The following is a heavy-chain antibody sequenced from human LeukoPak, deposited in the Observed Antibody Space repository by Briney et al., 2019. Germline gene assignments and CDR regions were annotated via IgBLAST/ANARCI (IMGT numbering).Heavy chain of an antibody. CDR1: GGSISSYY. V-gene: IGHV4-59*01. CDR2: IYYSGST. D-gene: IGHD6-19*01. Sequence: PSETLSLTCTVSGGSISSYYWSWIRQPPGKGLEWIGYIYYSGSTNYNPSLKSRVTISVDTSKNQFSLKLSSVTAADTAVYYCARLPSSGWAFDAFDIWGQGTMVTVSS. CDR3: ARLPSSGWAFDAFDI. J-gene: IGHJ3*02.